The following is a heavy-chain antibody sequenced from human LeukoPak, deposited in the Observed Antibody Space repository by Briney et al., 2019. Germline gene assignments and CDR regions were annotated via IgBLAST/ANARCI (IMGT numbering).Heavy chain of an antibody. D-gene: IGHD6-19*01. Sequence: SETLSLTCAVYGGSFSGYYWIWIRNPPGKGLEWIGEINHSGSTNYNPSLKSRVTISVDTSKNQFSLKLSSVTAADTAVYYCASGSVAVAGRNWLDPWGQGTLVTVSS. CDR3: ASGSVAVAGRNWLDP. V-gene: IGHV4-34*01. J-gene: IGHJ5*02. CDR1: GGSFSGYY. CDR2: INHSGST.